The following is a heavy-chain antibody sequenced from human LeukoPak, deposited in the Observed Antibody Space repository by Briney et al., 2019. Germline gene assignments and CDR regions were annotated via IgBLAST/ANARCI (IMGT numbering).Heavy chain of an antibody. D-gene: IGHD3-22*01. CDR2: IYYSGST. Sequence: PSETLSLTCAVSGGSISSGGYSWSWIRQPPGKGLEWIGYIYYSGSTNYNPSLKSRVTMSVDTSKNQFSLKLSSVTAADTAVYYCATPLHYYDSSGYTNWGQGTLVTVSS. J-gene: IGHJ4*02. CDR3: ATPLHYYDSSGYTN. CDR1: GGSISSGGYS. V-gene: IGHV4-61*08.